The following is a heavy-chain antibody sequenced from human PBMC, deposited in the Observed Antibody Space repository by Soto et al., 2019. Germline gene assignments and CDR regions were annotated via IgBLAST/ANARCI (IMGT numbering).Heavy chain of an antibody. CDR2: ISGSGHNT. Sequence: EVQLLESGGGLAQPGGSLRLSCVASGFTFSNYPMSWVRQAPGKGLEWLSGISGSGHNTDYADSVRGRLTISRDNSKNTLYLQMRSLRAEDTALYYCARRIPDAILHDVFDVWGPGTMVAVSS. CDR3: ARRIPDAILHDVFDV. D-gene: IGHD2-2*01. V-gene: IGHV3-23*01. CDR1: GFTFSNYP. J-gene: IGHJ3*01.